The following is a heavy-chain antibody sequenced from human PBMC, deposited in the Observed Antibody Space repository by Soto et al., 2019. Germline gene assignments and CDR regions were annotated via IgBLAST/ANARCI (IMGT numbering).Heavy chain of an antibody. CDR3: ARVYPGSGWPYHYYGMDV. J-gene: IGHJ6*02. CDR1: GFTFTTYW. Sequence: GGSLRLSCAASGFTFTTYWMSWVRQAPGKGLEWVANIKQDGSEKYYVDSVKGRFTISRDNAKNSLYLQMNSLRAEDTALYYCARVYPGSGWPYHYYGMDVWGQGTTVTVSS. CDR2: IKQDGSEK. D-gene: IGHD6-19*01. V-gene: IGHV3-7*01.